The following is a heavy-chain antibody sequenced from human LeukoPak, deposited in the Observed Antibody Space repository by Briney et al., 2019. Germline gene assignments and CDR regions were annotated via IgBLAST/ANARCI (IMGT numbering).Heavy chain of an antibody. CDR2: IYYSGST. D-gene: IGHD4-23*01. J-gene: IGHJ3*02. CDR3: ARETTVVTPGRSDVFDI. Sequence: SETLSLTCTVSGGSISSHYWNWIRQPPGKGLEWIGYIYYSGSTNYNPSLKSRVTISVDTSKNQFSLKLSSVSAADTAVYYCARETTVVTPGRSDVFDIWGQGTMVTVSS. CDR1: GGSISSHY. V-gene: IGHV4-59*11.